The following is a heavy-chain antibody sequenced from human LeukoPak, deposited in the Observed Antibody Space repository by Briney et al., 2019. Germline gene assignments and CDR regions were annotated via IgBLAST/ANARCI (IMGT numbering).Heavy chain of an antibody. D-gene: IGHD3-22*01. CDR2: ISGSGGST. J-gene: IGHJ3*02. V-gene: IGHV3-23*01. CDR3: AGGPYYYDSSGGSGAFDI. CDR1: GFTFSSYA. Sequence: PGWSLRLSCAASGFTFSSYAMSWVRQAPGKGLEWVSAISGSGGSTYYADSVKGRFTISRDNSKNTLYLQMNSLRAEDTAVYYCAGGPYYYDSSGGSGAFDIWGQGTMVTVSS.